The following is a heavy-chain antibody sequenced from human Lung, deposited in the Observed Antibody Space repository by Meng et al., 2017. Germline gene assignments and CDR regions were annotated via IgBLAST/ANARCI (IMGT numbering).Heavy chain of an antibody. J-gene: IGHJ4*02. D-gene: IGHD4-11*01. CDR2: SKHSGST. CDR3: ARGPTTMAHDFDY. Sequence: VQLQPWGAGLLKPSDALSLTCVVSGGSFIDYYWCWIRQPPGKGLEWIGESKHSGSTNYNPSLESRATISVDTSQNNLSLKLSSVTAADSAVYYCARGPTTMAHDFDYWGQGTLVTVSS. V-gene: IGHV4-34*01. CDR1: GGSFIDYY.